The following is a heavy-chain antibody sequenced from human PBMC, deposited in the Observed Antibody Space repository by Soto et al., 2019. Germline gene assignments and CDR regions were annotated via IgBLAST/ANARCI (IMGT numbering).Heavy chain of an antibody. CDR2: IYYSGST. Sequence: QVQLQESGPGLVKPSETLSLTCTVSGGSISSYYWSWIRQPPGKGLEWIGYIYYSGSTNYNPYLNSRVTRSVDTYKHQFSLKLSSGNAADTAVYYCARAWGGNVFDYWGQGTLVTVSS. CDR1: GGSISSYY. J-gene: IGHJ4*02. CDR3: ARAWGGNVFDY. V-gene: IGHV4-59*08. D-gene: IGHD3-16*01.